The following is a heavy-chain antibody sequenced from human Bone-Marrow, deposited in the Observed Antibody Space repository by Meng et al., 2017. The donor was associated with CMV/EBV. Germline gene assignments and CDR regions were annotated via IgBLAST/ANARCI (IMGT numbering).Heavy chain of an antibody. J-gene: IGHJ6*01. V-gene: IGHV4-34*01. CDR3: ARGPGITIFGVVFYYYGMDF. Sequence: GSLRLSCAVYGGSFSGYYWSWIRQPPGKGLEWIGEINHSGSTNYNPSLKSRVTISVDTSKNQFSLKLSSVTAADTAVYYCARGPGITIFGVVFYYYGMDFWGQGTTVTGYS. CDR2: INHSGST. CDR1: GGSFSGYY. D-gene: IGHD3-3*01.